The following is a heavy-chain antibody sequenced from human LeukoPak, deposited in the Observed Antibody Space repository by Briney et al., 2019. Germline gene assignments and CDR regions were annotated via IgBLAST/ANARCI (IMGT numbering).Heavy chain of an antibody. J-gene: IGHJ4*02. D-gene: IGHD6-19*01. CDR2: VSAYNGDT. CDR3: ARARIAVAGRGNFDY. V-gene: IGHV1-18*04. CDR1: GYTFTGYY. Sequence: ASVKVSCKASGYTFTGYYMHWVRQAPGQGLEWMGWVSAYNGDTNYAQKLHGRVTMTTDTSTSTAYMELRSLRSDDTAVYYCARARIAVAGRGNFDYWGQGTLVTVSS.